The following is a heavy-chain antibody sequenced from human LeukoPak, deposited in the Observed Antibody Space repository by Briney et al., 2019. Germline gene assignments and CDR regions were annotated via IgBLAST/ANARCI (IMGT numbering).Heavy chain of an antibody. J-gene: IGHJ5*02. V-gene: IGHV3-48*01. CDR3: AEASAFSSSWRS. CDR1: GLSFSSYN. D-gene: IGHD6-13*01. CDR2: ITANNTTR. Sequence: GGSLRLSCTASGLSFSSYNMNWVRQAPGKGPEWVAYITANNTTRYYADSVKGRFTISRDNAKKSLFLQMNSLRAEDTAVYYCAEASAFSSSWRSWGQGTVVTVSS.